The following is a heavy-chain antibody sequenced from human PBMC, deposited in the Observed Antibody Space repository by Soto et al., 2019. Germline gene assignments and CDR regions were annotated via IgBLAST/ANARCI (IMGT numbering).Heavy chain of an antibody. V-gene: IGHV1-18*04. J-gene: IGHJ3*02. D-gene: IGHD3-22*01. CDR3: ARDRAPYYDSSGHPSGAFDI. CDR2: ISAYNGNT. Sequence: VASVKVSCKASGYTFTSYGISWVRQAPGQGLEWMGWISAYNGNTNYAQKLQGRVTMTTDTSTSTAYMELRSLRSDDTAVYYCARDRAPYYDSSGHPSGAFDIWGQGTMVTVSS. CDR1: GYTFTSYG.